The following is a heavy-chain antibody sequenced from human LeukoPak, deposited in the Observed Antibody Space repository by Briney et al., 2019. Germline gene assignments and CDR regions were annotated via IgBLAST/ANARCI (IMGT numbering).Heavy chain of an antibody. CDR2: INPSGGST. J-gene: IGHJ4*02. D-gene: IGHD3-3*01. CDR3: ASSSPKYYDFWSGYPGY. Sequence: ASVQVSCKASGYTFTGYYMHWVRQAPGQGLEWMGIINPSGGSTSYAQKFQGRVTMTRDTSTSTVYMELSSLRSEDTAVYYCASSSPKYYDFWSGYPGYWGQGTLVTVSS. V-gene: IGHV1-46*01. CDR1: GYTFTGYY.